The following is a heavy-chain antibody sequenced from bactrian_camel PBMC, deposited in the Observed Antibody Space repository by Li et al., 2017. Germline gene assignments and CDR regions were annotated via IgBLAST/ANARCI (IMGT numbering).Heavy chain of an antibody. V-gene: IGHV3S55*01. CDR3: AAVPLCWSLGTTALAEASYKY. D-gene: IGHD1*01. CDR2: IESDGST. CDR1: GDTIGRYC. J-gene: IGHJ4*01. Sequence: HVQLVESGGGSAQVGGSLRLSCVASGDTIGRYCMGWFRQIPDKEREGVAGIESDGSTNYADSVKGRFTVSQEADGTLYLNMTRLNSEDTGMYYCAAVPLCWSLGTTALAEASYKYWGQGTQVTVS.